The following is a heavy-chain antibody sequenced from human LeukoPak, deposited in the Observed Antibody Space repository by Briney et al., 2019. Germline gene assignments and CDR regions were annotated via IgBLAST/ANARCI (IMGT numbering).Heavy chain of an antibody. D-gene: IGHD3-22*01. J-gene: IGHJ5*02. CDR3: ARGYDSSGSWFDP. CDR1: GGTFSSYA. CDR2: IIPIFGTA. Sequence: SVTVSCKASGGTFSSYAISWVRQAPGQGLEWMGGIIPIFGTANYAQKFQGRVTITADESTSTAYMELSSLRSEDMAVYYCARGYDSSGSWFDPWGQGTLVTVSS. V-gene: IGHV1-69*13.